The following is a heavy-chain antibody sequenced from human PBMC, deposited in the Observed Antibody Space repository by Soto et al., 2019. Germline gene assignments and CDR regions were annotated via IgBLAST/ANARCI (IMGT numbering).Heavy chain of an antibody. D-gene: IGHD1-1*01. V-gene: IGHV4-34*01. CDR2: MSHSGGT. CDR3: ARVERGTATTVVDAFDI. J-gene: IGHJ3*02. Sequence: QVQLQQWGAGLLKPSETLSLTCDVYGGFVSSGSYYWSWIRQPLRKGLEWIGEMSHSGGTHFNPSLKSRVTISVDTSKNQFSLKMSSVTAADTAVYYCARVERGTATTVVDAFDIWGPGTMVTVSS. CDR1: GGFVSSGSYY.